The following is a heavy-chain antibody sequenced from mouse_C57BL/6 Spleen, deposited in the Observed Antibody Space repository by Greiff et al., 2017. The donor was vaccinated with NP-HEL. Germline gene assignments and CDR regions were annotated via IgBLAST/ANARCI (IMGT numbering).Heavy chain of an antibody. Sequence: QVHVKQPGAELVKPGASVKLSCKASGYTFTSYWMHWVKQRPGRGLEWIGRIDPNSGGTKYNEKFKSKATLTVDKPSSTAYMQLSSLTSEDSAVYYCARAYSNYVPLFAYWGQGTLVTVSA. V-gene: IGHV1-72*01. CDR1: GYTFTSYW. CDR3: ARAYSNYVPLFAY. J-gene: IGHJ3*01. CDR2: IDPNSGGT. D-gene: IGHD2-5*01.